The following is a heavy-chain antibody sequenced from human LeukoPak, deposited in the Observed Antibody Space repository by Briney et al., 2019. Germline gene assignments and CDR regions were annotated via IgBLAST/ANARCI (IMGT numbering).Heavy chain of an antibody. Sequence: PSETLSLTCAVYGGSFSGYYWSWIRQPPGKGLEWIGEINHSGSTNYNPSLKSRVTISVDTSKNQFSLKLSSVTAADTAVYYCARARVGIMFTFGRSYFDYWGQGTLVTVSS. CDR2: INHSGST. D-gene: IGHD3-16*01. V-gene: IGHV4-34*01. J-gene: IGHJ4*02. CDR1: GGSFSGYY. CDR3: ARARVGIMFTFGRSYFDY.